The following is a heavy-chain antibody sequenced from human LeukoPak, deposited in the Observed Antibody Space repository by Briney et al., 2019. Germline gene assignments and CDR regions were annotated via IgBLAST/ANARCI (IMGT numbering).Heavy chain of an antibody. V-gene: IGHV3-66*01. CDR3: AKVQWSSSSWYWDFDY. J-gene: IGHJ4*02. CDR2: IYSGGST. D-gene: IGHD6-13*01. CDR1: GFTFSSYS. Sequence: GGSLRLSCAASGFTFSSYSMNWVRQAPGKGLEWVSLIYSGGSTYYADSVKGRFTISRDNSKNTLYLQMNSLRAEDTAVYYCAKVQWSSSSWYWDFDYWGQGTLVTVSS.